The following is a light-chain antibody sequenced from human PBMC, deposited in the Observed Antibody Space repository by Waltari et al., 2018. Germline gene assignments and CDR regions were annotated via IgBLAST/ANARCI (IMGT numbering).Light chain of an antibody. J-gene: IGLJ2*01. V-gene: IGLV2-23*02. Sequence: QSALTHPASVSGSPGQSITISCTGTSSDVGNYKRVPWYQQHPGKAPKLMIYAVSKRPSGVSDRFSGSKSGDMASLTISGLQPEDEAEYFCSSYAGSSKGVFGGGTKVTVL. CDR2: AVS. CDR3: SSYAGSSKGV. CDR1: SSDVGNYKR.